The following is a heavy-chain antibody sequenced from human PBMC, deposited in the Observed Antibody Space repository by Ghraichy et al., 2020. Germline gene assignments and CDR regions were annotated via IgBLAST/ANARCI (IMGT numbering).Heavy chain of an antibody. D-gene: IGHD4-23*01. V-gene: IGHV3-23*01. CDR3: AKGSTTVVTPGFDY. CDR2: ISGSGGST. Sequence: GESLNISCAASGFTFSSYAMSWVRQAPGKGLEWVSAISGSGGSTYYADSVKGRFTISRDNSKNTLYLQMNSLRAEDTAVYYCAKGSTTVVTPGFDYWGQGTLVTVSS. CDR1: GFTFSSYA. J-gene: IGHJ4*02.